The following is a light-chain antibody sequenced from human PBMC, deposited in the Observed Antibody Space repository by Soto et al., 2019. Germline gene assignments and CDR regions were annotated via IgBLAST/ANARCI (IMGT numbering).Light chain of an antibody. Sequence: IQKTQSPSSLYASVGDRVTITCRASQSIAPYLNWYQQNSENAPNLLIYVASTLQSGVPSRFSGSGSGTDFTLTISSLQPEDFATYYCQQTYSTPRTFGQRTKVELK. CDR1: QSIAPY. J-gene: IGKJ1*01. CDR2: VAS. V-gene: IGKV1-39*01. CDR3: QQTYSTPRT.